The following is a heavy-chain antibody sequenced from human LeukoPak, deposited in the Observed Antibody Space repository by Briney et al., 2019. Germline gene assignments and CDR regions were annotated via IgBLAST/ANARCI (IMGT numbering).Heavy chain of an antibody. CDR2: ISGSGAGT. Sequence: GGSLRLSCSASGFTFSSYAMHWVRQAPGKGLEWVSGISGSGAGTYYADSVRGRFTISRDNSKNTVHLQMSSLRAEDTAVYYCAKVTTMILGAASDIWGQGTMVTVSS. CDR1: GFTFSSYA. D-gene: IGHD3-22*01. V-gene: IGHV3-23*01. CDR3: AKVTTMILGAASDI. J-gene: IGHJ3*02.